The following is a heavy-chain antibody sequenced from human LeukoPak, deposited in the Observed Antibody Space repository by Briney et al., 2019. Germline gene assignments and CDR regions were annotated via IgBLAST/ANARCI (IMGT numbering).Heavy chain of an antibody. CDR2: INSDGTT. D-gene: IGHD4-17*01. J-gene: IGHJ5*02. CDR3: MKYKTTVTTRAAFDP. Sequence: SGGSLRLSRAASGFTFSSYVMSWVRQAPGKGLEWVSIINSDGTTYYADSVKGRFTISRDNSKNTLYLQINSLRAEDTAIYYCMKYKTTVTTRAAFDPWGQGTLVTVSS. CDR1: GFTFSSYV. V-gene: IGHV3-23*01.